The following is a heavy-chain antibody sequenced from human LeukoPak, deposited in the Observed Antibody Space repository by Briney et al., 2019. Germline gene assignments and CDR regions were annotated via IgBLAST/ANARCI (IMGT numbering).Heavy chain of an antibody. CDR3: AREGYSGSYAAAFDI. D-gene: IGHD1-26*01. J-gene: IGHJ3*02. CDR1: GGSVSDYY. V-gene: IGHV4-38-2*02. CDR2: IYHSGST. Sequence: SETLSLTCTVSGGSVSDYYWGWIRQPPGKGLEWIGSIYHSGSTYYNPSLKSRVTISVDTSKNQFSLKLSSVTAADTAVYYCAREGYSGSYAAAFDIWGQGTMVTVSS.